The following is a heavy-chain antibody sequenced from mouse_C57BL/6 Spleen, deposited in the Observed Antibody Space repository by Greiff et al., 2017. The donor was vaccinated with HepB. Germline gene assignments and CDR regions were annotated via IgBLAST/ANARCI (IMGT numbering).Heavy chain of an antibody. Sequence: EVQRVESGGGLVKPGGSLKLSCAASGFTFSDYGMHWVRQAPEKGLEWVAYISSGSSTIYYADTVKGRFTISRDNAKITLSLQMTSLRSEDTAMYYCARYPYYGSSHWYFDVWGTGTTVTVSS. CDR1: GFTFSDYG. D-gene: IGHD1-1*01. V-gene: IGHV5-17*01. J-gene: IGHJ1*03. CDR3: ARYPYYGSSHWYFDV. CDR2: ISSGSSTI.